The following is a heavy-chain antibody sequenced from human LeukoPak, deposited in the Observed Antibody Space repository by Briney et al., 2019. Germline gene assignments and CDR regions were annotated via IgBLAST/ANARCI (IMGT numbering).Heavy chain of an antibody. D-gene: IGHD3-10*01. CDR1: GFTFSSYA. Sequence: GGSLRLSCAASGFTFSSYALSWVRQAPGKGLEWASGIKSSYSTYNADSVKGRFTISRDNSKNTLHLQMNSLRAEDTAVYYCARGYGSGSFNELEFWGQGTLVTVSS. V-gene: IGHV3-23*01. CDR3: ARGYGSGSFNELEF. J-gene: IGHJ4*02. CDR2: IKSSYST.